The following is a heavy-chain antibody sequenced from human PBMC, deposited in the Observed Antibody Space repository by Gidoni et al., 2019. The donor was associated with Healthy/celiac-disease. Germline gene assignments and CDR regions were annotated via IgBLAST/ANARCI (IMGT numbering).Heavy chain of an antibody. V-gene: IGHV4-34*01. D-gene: IGHD1-20*01. Sequence: QVQLQQWGAGLLKPSETLSLTCAVYGGSFSGYYWSWIRQPPGKGLEWIGEINHSGSTNYNPSLKSRVTISVDTSKNQFSLKLSSVTAADTAVYYCARGWPSITGTTNDAFDIWGQGTMVTVSS. CDR3: ARGWPSITGTTNDAFDI. CDR2: INHSGST. CDR1: GGSFSGYY. J-gene: IGHJ3*02.